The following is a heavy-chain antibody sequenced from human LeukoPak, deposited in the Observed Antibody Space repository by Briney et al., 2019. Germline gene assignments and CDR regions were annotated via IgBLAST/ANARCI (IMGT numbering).Heavy chain of an antibody. Sequence: PGGSLRLSCAASGFTFSSYAMSWVRQAPGKGLEWVSAISGSGGSTYYADSVKGRFTISRDNSKNTLYLQMNSLRAEDTAVYYCAKCGYSYGTYYYYGMDVWGQGTTVTVSS. CDR2: ISGSGGST. D-gene: IGHD5-18*01. CDR3: AKCGYSYGTYYYYGMDV. CDR1: GFTFSSYA. V-gene: IGHV3-23*01. J-gene: IGHJ6*02.